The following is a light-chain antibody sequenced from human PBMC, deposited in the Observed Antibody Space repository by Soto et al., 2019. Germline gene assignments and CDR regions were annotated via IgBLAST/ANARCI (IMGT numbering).Light chain of an antibody. Sequence: EIVLTQSPATLSLSPGERATLSCRASQSVSSYLAWYQQKPGQAPRRLIYGASSRATGIPDRCTGRGFGTAYTLSISSLEPEDFAVYYCQQRSKWRTFGQGTKGDIK. CDR2: GAS. J-gene: IGKJ1*01. CDR3: QQRSKWRT. V-gene: IGKV3-11*01. CDR1: QSVSSY.